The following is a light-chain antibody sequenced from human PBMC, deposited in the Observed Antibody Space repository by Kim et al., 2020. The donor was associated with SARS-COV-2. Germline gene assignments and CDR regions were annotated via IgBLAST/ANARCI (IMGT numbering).Light chain of an antibody. CDR1: QSVSSN. J-gene: IGKJ2*01. CDR3: QQYKSWPPVDT. CDR2: GTS. Sequence: EIVMTQSPATLSVSPGERATLSCRASQSVSSNLAWYQHKPGQAPRLLIYGTSTRATGIPARFSGSGSGTDFTLTINSLQPDDFAVYYCQQYKSWPPVDTFGQGTKLE. V-gene: IGKV3-15*01.